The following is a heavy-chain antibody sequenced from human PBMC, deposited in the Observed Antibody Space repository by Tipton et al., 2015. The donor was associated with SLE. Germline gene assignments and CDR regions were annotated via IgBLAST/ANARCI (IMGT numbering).Heavy chain of an antibody. V-gene: IGHV3-9*01. Sequence: SLRLSCAASGFTFDDYAMHWVRQAPGKGLEWVSGISWNSGSIGYADSVKGRFTISRDNAKNSLYLQMNSLRAEDTALYYCAKAREDTAMVTAFDIWGQGTMVTVSS. CDR2: ISWNSGSI. J-gene: IGHJ3*02. CDR3: AKAREDTAMVTAFDI. CDR1: GFTFDDYA. D-gene: IGHD5-18*01.